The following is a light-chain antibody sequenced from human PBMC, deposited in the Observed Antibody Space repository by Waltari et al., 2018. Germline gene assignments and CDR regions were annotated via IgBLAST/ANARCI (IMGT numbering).Light chain of an antibody. Sequence: DIQKTQSPSSLSASVGDSVTITCRASHSNTTYLNWYQQKPGKAPNLLIYAASSLQSGVPSRFSGSGSGTEFTLTISSLRPEDFATYYCQQTNTVPLTFGGGTKVEIK. V-gene: IGKV1-39*01. CDR1: HSNTTY. J-gene: IGKJ4*01. CDR3: QQTNTVPLT. CDR2: AAS.